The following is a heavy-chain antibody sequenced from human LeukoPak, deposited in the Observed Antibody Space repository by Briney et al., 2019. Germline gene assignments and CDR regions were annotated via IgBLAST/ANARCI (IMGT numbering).Heavy chain of an antibody. Sequence: SETLSLTCGVSGYSFSRGYYWAWSRQPPGEGLEWIGTIYHTGSTYYTPSLGSRVTISVDTSKNEFYLNLNSVTAADTAVYYCARAGWIITSGIDYWGQGALVTVSS. V-gene: IGHV4-38-2*01. CDR2: IYHTGST. CDR1: GYSFSRGYY. D-gene: IGHD3-10*01. J-gene: IGHJ4*02. CDR3: ARAGWIITSGIDY.